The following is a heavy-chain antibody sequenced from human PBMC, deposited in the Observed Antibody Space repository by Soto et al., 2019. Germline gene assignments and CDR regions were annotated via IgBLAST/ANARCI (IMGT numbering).Heavy chain of an antibody. CDR2: INHSGTT. CDR3: ARRYCSDSYCSYFDY. D-gene: IGHD2-15*01. J-gene: IGHJ4*02. Sequence: SETLSLTCAVYGGSVSGYFWSWIRQPPGKGLEWIGEINHSGTTSYSPSLDSRVTTSVDTSKNQFSLRLSSVTAADTAIYYCARRYCSDSYCSYFDYWGRGTPVTVSS. V-gene: IGHV4-34*01. CDR1: GGSVSGYF.